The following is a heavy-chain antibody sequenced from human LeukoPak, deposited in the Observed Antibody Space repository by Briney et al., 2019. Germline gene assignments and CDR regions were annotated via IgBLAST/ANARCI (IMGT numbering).Heavy chain of an antibody. Sequence: GGSLRLSCAASGFTFSSYAVSWVRHAPGKGLEWVSTISASGGSTYYADSVKARFTISRDNYKNTVYLQMNSLRAEDTAVYYCAKSYSGSRGAFDIWGQGTMVTVSS. D-gene: IGHD1-26*01. CDR3: AKSYSGSRGAFDI. V-gene: IGHV3-23*01. CDR2: ISASGGST. CDR1: GFTFSSYA. J-gene: IGHJ3*02.